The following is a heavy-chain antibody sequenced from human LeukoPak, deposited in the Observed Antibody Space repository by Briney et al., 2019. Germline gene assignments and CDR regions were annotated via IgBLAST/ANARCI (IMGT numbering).Heavy chain of an antibody. CDR3: ARDSDGYSPEIDY. CDR2: ISSSGSTI. V-gene: IGHV3-11*01. J-gene: IGHJ4*02. D-gene: IGHD5-18*01. Sequence: EGSLRLSCAASGFTFSDYYMSWIRQAPGKGLEWVSYISSSGSTIYYADSVKGRFTISRDNAKNSLYLQMNSLRAEDTAVYYCARDSDGYSPEIDYWGQGTLVTVSS. CDR1: GFTFSDYY.